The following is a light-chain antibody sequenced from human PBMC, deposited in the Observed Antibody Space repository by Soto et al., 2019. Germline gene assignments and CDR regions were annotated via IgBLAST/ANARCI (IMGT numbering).Light chain of an antibody. V-gene: IGKV3-20*01. CDR2: GAS. J-gene: IGKJ1*01. CDR3: QQYGTSPRT. CDR1: QSVSINY. Sequence: EIVLTQSPGTLSLSPGERATPSCRASQSVSINYVAWYQQRPGQAPRLLIYGASGRATGIPDRFSGSESGTDFTLTISRMEAEDSAVYFCQQYGTSPRTFGQGTKVDIK.